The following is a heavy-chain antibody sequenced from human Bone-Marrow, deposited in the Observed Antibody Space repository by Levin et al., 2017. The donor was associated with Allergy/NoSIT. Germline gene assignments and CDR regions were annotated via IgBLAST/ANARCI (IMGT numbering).Heavy chain of an antibody. V-gene: IGHV3-11*01. CDR2: ISSSGSTI. D-gene: IGHD1-1*01. J-gene: IGHJ6*02. CDR1: GFTFSDYY. Sequence: PGGSLRLSCAASGFTFSDYYMSWIRQAPGKGLEWVSYISSSGSTIYYADSVKGRFTISRDNAKNSLYLQMNSLRAEDTAVYYCARDRSNTTQYGMDVWGQGTTVTVSS. CDR3: ARDRSNTTQYGMDV.